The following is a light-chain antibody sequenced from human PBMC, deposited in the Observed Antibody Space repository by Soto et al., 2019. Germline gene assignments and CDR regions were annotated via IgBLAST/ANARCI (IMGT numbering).Light chain of an antibody. CDR2: DNN. V-gene: IGLV1-51*01. J-gene: IGLJ1*01. Sequence: QSVLTQPPSVSAAPGQKVTISCSGSSSNIGNNYVSWYQQFPGTAPKLLIYDNNKRPSGIPDRFSGSKSGTSATLGITGLQTGDEADYYCGTWDTSLGGYVFGTGTKVTVL. CDR1: SSNIGNNY. CDR3: GTWDTSLGGYV.